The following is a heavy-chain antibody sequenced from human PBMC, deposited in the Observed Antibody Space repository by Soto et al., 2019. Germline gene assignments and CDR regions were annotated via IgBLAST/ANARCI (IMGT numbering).Heavy chain of an antibody. J-gene: IGHJ4*02. D-gene: IGHD3-22*01. CDR1: GYSFSRYL. CDR3: ARRLYDTSGYRYFDF. V-gene: IGHV5-51*01. CDR2: IFPDDSET. Sequence: GGSLKNSCKASGYSFSRYLIGWGRPGPRKGLEWMGIIFPDDSETRYSPSFEGQVSISVDKSITTAYLQWSSLKASDTAMYYCARRLYDTSGYRYFDFWGQGTLVTVSS.